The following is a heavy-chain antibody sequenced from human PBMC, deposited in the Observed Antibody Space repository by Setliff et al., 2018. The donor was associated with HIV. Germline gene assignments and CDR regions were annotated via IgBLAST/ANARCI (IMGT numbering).Heavy chain of an antibody. V-gene: IGHV3-23*01. CDR1: GLTFSSSY. CDR2: ISGGGAT. J-gene: IGHJ4*02. CDR3: ARGGASRPDY. Sequence: GGSLRLSCAASGLTFSSSYMSWVRQAPGKGLEWVSSISGGGATYYADSVKGRFTISRDNSKNTLYLQMNSLRAEDTAVYYCARGGASRPDYWGRGALVTVSS. D-gene: IGHD3-16*01.